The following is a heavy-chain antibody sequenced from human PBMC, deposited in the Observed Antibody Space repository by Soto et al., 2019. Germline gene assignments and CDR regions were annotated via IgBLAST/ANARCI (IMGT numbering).Heavy chain of an antibody. CDR1: GGTFSNYA. Sequence: QVQLVQSGAEVKKPGSSVKVSCKASGGTFSNYAITWVRQAPGQGLEWMGGIIPIFDTTNYAQNFQGRVTITADESTSTAYMELSSLRYEDTAVYYCAKGPITLVRGIIIGGYDYWGQGTLVTVSS. CDR2: IIPIFDTT. V-gene: IGHV1-69*01. CDR3: AKGPITLVRGIIIGGYDY. J-gene: IGHJ4*02. D-gene: IGHD3-10*01.